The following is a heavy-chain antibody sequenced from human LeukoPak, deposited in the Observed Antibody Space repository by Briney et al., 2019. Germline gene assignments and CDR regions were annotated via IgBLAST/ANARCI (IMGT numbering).Heavy chain of an antibody. J-gene: IGHJ6*03. CDR2: IIPIFGTA. D-gene: IGHD6-13*01. Sequence: SVKVSCKASGGTFSSYAISWVRQAPGQGLEWMGGIIPIFGTANYAQKFQGRVTITADESTSTAYMELSSLRSEDTAVYYCARGDSSSWSHYYYYMDVWGKGTTVTVSS. V-gene: IGHV1-69*13. CDR3: ARGDSSSWSHYYYYMDV. CDR1: GGTFSSYA.